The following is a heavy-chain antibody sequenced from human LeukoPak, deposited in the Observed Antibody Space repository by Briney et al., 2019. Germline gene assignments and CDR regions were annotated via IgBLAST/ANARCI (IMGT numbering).Heavy chain of an antibody. CDR1: GFTFSSYG. Sequence: QPGGSLRLSCAASGFTFSSYGMHWVRQAPGKGLEWVAIIWYDGSNKFYADSVKGRFTISRDNSKNTLYLQMNSLRAEDTAVYYCARDLHDYGDNGAVDYWGQGTLVTVSS. J-gene: IGHJ4*02. CDR2: IWYDGSNK. CDR3: ARDLHDYGDNGAVDY. D-gene: IGHD4-17*01. V-gene: IGHV3-33*01.